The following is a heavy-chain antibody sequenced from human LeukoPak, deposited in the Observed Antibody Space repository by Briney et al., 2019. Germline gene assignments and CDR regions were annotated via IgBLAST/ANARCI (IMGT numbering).Heavy chain of an antibody. Sequence: GGSLRLSCAASGFSFSDSYMTWIRQAPGKGLEWISVISSSANTIYYADSVKGRFTISRDNAKNSLFLQMNSLRADDTAVYYCARKGGSYGPFYYYYYGMDVWGQGTTVTVSS. CDR2: ISSSANTI. D-gene: IGHD5-18*01. CDR3: ARKGGSYGPFYYYYYGMDV. CDR1: GFSFSDSY. J-gene: IGHJ6*02. V-gene: IGHV3-11*04.